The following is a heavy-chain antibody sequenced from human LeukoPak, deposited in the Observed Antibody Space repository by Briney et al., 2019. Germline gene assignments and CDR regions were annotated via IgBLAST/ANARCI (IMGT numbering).Heavy chain of an antibody. J-gene: IGHJ4*02. V-gene: IGHV3-21*01. CDR1: GFTFSSYS. CDR3: ARDGASHGDYVGDY. CDR2: ISSSSSYI. Sequence: PGGSLRLSCAASGFTFSSYSMNWVRQAPGKGLEWVSSISSSSSYIYYADSVKGRFTISRDNAKNSLYLQMNSLRAEDTAAYYCARDGASHGDYVGDYWGQGTLVTVSS. D-gene: IGHD4-17*01.